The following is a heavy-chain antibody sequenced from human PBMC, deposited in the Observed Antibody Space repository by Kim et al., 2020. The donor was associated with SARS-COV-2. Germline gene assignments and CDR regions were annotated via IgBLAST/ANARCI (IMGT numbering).Heavy chain of an antibody. CDR2: INPNSGGT. J-gene: IGHJ4*02. V-gene: IGHV1-2*02. CDR3: ARGIDWNCDY. CDR1: GYSFTGFY. D-gene: IGHD1-7*01. Sequence: ASVKVSCKASGYSFTGFYVHWVRQAPGQGLEWMGWINPNSGGTNYAQKFQGRVTMTRDTSTSTAYMELSRLTSDDTAFYYCARGIDWNCDYWGQGTLVTVSS.